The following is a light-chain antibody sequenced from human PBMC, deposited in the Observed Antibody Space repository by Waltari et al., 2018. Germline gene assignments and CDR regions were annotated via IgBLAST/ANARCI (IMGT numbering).Light chain of an antibody. Sequence: ELVMTQSPATPSVSPGERATLSCRASQSISSNLAWYQHKPGQAPKLLIYDASSRATGIPARFSGSGSGTEFTLTISSLQSEDFALYYCQQYNNWPQTFGQGTKVEIE. J-gene: IGKJ1*01. CDR2: DAS. V-gene: IGKV3-15*01. CDR3: QQYNNWPQT. CDR1: QSISSN.